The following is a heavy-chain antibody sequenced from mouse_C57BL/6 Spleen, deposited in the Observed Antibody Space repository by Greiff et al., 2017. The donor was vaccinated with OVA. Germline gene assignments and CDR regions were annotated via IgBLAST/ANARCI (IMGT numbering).Heavy chain of an antibody. CDR2: IDPSDSET. V-gene: IGHV1-52*01. CDR1: GYTFTSYW. J-gene: IGHJ1*03. CDR3: ARRDYDYDVWYFDV. Sequence: QVQLQQPGAELVRPGSSVKLSCKASGYTFTSYWMHWVKQRPIQGLEWIGNIDPSDSETHYNQKFKGKATLTVDKSSSTAYMQLSSLTSEDSAVYYCARRDYDYDVWYFDVWGTGTTVTVSS. D-gene: IGHD2-4*01.